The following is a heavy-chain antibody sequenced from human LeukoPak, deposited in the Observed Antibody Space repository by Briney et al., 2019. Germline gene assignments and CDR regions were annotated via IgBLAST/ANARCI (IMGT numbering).Heavy chain of an antibody. V-gene: IGHV4-39*07. CDR2: IYYSGST. CDR3: ARRGTTYYYDSSGQEFDY. J-gene: IGHJ4*02. Sequence: SETLSLTCTVSGGSISSSSYYWGWIRQPPGKGLEWIGSIYYSGSTNYNPSLKSRVTISVDTSKNQFSLKLSSVTAADTAVYYCARRGTTYYYDSSGQEFDYWGQGTLVTVSS. D-gene: IGHD3-22*01. CDR1: GGSISSSSYY.